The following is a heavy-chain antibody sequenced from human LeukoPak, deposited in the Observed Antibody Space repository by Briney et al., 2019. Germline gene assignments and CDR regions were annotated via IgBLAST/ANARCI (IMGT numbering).Heavy chain of an antibody. CDR1: GFTFDDYA. Sequence: GGSLRLSCAASGFTFDDYAMHWVRQAPGKGLVWVSRINTDGSSTSYVDSVKGRFTISRDNAKNTLYLQMNSLRAEDTAVYYCARDVNSLRLGNYMDVWGKGTTVTVSS. D-gene: IGHD3-16*01. CDR3: ARDVNSLRLGNYMDV. V-gene: IGHV3-74*01. J-gene: IGHJ6*03. CDR2: INTDGSST.